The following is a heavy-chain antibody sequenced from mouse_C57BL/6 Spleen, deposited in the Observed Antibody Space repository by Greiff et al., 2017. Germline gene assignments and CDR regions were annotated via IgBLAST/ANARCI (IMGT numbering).Heavy chain of an antibody. CDR2: IYPGDGDT. CDR1: GYAFSSYW. Sequence: VQLQQSGAELVKPGASVKISCKASGYAFSSYWMNWVKQRPGKGLEWIGQIYPGDGDTNYNGKFKGKATLTADKSSSTAYMQLSSLTSEDSAVYFCARNSYGSSSYAMDYWGQGTSVTVSS. D-gene: IGHD1-1*01. CDR3: ARNSYGSSSYAMDY. J-gene: IGHJ4*01. V-gene: IGHV1-80*01.